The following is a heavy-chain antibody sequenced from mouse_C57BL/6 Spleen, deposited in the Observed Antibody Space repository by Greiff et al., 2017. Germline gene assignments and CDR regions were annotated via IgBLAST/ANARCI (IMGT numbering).Heavy chain of an antibody. Sequence: QVQLQQPGAELAKPGASVKLFCQASGYTFTSHRMHWVEQRPGQGLVWIGMIHPNSGSTNYNEKFKRKAKMTVDKASSTAYMQLSSLTSEDSAVYYCARDYYGSSYWYFDVWGTGTTVTVSS. J-gene: IGHJ1*03. D-gene: IGHD1-1*01. CDR1: GYTFTSHR. CDR3: ARDYYGSSYWYFDV. CDR2: IHPNSGST. V-gene: IGHV1-64*01.